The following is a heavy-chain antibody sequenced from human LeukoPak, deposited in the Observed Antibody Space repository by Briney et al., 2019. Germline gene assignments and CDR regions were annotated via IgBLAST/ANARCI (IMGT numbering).Heavy chain of an antibody. CDR2: ISSSSSYI. J-gene: IGHJ4*02. D-gene: IGHD5-12*01. V-gene: IGHV3-21*01. CDR3: ARRGSGYTEPIDY. Sequence: GGSLRLSCAASGFTVSSNYMSWVRQAPGKGLEWVSSISSSSSYIYYADSVKGRFTISRDNAKNSLYLQMNSLRAEDTAVYYCARRGSGYTEPIDYWGQGTVVTVSS. CDR1: GFTVSSNY.